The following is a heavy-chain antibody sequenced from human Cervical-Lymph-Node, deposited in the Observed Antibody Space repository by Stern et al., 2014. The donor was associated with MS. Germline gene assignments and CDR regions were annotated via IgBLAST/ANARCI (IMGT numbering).Heavy chain of an antibody. CDR3: ARVFDSIAGTSFDY. CDR1: GFGVSRNY. Sequence: EVQLVESGGGLIQPGGSLRLSCAASGFGVSRNYMTWVRQAPGKGLEWVSVIYSSGNTFYSDSVKGRFTISRDNSKNTVYLQMNSLRADDTAVYYCARVFDSIAGTSFDYWGQGTLVTVSS. CDR2: IYSSGNT. D-gene: IGHD1-7*01. J-gene: IGHJ4*02. V-gene: IGHV3-53*01.